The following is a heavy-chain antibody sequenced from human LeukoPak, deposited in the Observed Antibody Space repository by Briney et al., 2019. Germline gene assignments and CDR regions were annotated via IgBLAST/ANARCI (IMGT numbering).Heavy chain of an antibody. D-gene: IGHD3-9*01. V-gene: IGHV3-7*01. J-gene: IGHJ4*02. CDR1: GFTFSSYW. CDR2: IKQDGSEK. CDR3: ASLGGYDILTGYYYYFDY. Sequence: GGSLRLSCAASGFTFSSYWMSWVRQAPGKGLEWVANIKQDGSEKYYVDSVKGRFTISRDNAKNSLYLQMNSLRAEDTAVYYCASLGGYDILTGYYYYFDYWGQGTLVTVPS.